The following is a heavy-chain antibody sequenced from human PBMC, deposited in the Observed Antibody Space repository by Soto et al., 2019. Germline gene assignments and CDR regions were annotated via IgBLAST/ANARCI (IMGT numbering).Heavy chain of an antibody. CDR2: ITPLFGSA. D-gene: IGHD4-17*01. CDR1: GGTFSSYS. J-gene: IGHJ4*02. V-gene: IGHV1-69*01. CDR3: AREGYGDCGKPFDY. Sequence: QVQLVQSGAEVKKSGSSVKVSCKASGGTFSSYSISWVRQAPGQGLEWMGGITPLFGSANYAQKFQGRVTITADESTSTAYMQLSSLRSEDTAVYYCAREGYGDCGKPFDYWGQGTLVTVSS.